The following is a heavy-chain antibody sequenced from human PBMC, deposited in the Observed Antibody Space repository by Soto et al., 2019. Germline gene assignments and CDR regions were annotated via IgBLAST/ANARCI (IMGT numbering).Heavy chain of an antibody. CDR1: GFTFTTCG. J-gene: IGHJ6*03. D-gene: IGHD3-3*01. V-gene: IGHV3-30*03. CDR2: ISHDGSNK. Sequence: QVQLVESGGGVVQPGRSLRLSCAASGFTFTTCGMHWVRQAPGKGLEWVALISHDGSNKYYAESVKGRFTISRDNSKNTLNLQMNSLRAEDTAVYYCASNYYDFWRGYYDYYYLDVWGKGTTVTVSS. CDR3: ASNYYDFWRGYYDYYYLDV.